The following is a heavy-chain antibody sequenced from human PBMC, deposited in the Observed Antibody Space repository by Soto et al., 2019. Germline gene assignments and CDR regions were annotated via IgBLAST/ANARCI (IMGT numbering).Heavy chain of an antibody. D-gene: IGHD3-10*01. CDR2: TIPALGKT. Sequence: SVKVSCKTSGDNFKKSVFTWVRQAPGQGLEWMGGTIPALGKTHYIEKFRGRVTITVDDATRTVYMEVRDLTSEDTAIYYCARGPFRPSAMDVWGQGTTVTVSS. V-gene: IGHV1-69*10. CDR3: ARGPFRPSAMDV. CDR1: GDNFKKSV. J-gene: IGHJ6*02.